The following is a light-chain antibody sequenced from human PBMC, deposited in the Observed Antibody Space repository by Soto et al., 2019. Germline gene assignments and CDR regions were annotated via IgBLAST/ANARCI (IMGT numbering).Light chain of an antibody. Sequence: EIVMTQSPATLSVSPGERATLSCRASQSVRGNLAWYQQKPGQAPRLLIYGAYTRATGIPARFSGSGSGTEFTLTISSLQSEDFAVYYCQQYNNWPPWTFGQGTKVEIK. CDR1: QSVRGN. J-gene: IGKJ1*01. CDR2: GAY. CDR3: QQYNNWPPWT. V-gene: IGKV3-15*01.